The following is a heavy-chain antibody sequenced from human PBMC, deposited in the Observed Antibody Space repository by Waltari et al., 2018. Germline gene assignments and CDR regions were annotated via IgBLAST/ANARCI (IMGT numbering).Heavy chain of an antibody. CDR1: GGSISSSSYS. J-gene: IGHJ4*02. CDR2: IYYSGST. D-gene: IGHD3-22*01. V-gene: IGHV4-39*07. Sequence: QLQLQESGPGLVKPSETLSLTCTVSGGSISSSSYSWGWIRQPPGKGLEWIGSIYYSGSTYYNPSLKSRVTISVDTSKNQFSLKLSSVTAADTAVYYCASMPDPYYYDSSGEFWGQGTLVTVSS. CDR3: ASMPDPYYYDSSGEF.